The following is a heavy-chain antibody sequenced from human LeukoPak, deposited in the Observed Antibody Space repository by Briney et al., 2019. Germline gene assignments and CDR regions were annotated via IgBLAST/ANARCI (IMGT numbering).Heavy chain of an antibody. CDR2: INSDGSST. Sequence: GGSLRLSCAASGFTFSNYWMHWVRQAPGKGLVWVSHINSDGSSTTYADSVKGRFTISRDNSKNTMYLQMNSLRAEDTAVYYCARERGNYYVYFDHWGQGTLVTVSS. CDR1: GFTFSNYW. J-gene: IGHJ4*02. V-gene: IGHV3-74*01. CDR3: ARERGNYYVYFDH. D-gene: IGHD1-26*01.